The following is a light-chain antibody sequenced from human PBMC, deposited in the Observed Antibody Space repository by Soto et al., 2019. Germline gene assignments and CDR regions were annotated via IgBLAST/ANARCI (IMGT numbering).Light chain of an antibody. V-gene: IGLV1-44*01. CDR3: AAWYDSLNGVL. CDR1: SSNIGSNS. J-gene: IGLJ2*01. CDR2: GNV. Sequence: QSVLTQPPSASGTPGQRVTISCSGSSSNIGSNSVYWYHQLPGKAPKLLIYGNVERPSGVPDRFSGSKSGTSASLAISGRHYDDEASYYCAAWYDSLNGVLFGGGTKLTVL.